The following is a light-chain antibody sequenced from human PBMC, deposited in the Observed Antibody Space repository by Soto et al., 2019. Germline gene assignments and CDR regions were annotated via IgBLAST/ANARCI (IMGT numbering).Light chain of an antibody. CDR2: EVS. Sequence: QSALAQPASVSGSPGQSITISCTGTTSDVGGYTYVSWYQQHPGKAPKLIIYEVSNRPSGVSNRFSGSKSGNTASLTISGIQADDAADYFCSSYTGGSIYVIFGGGTKLTVL. V-gene: IGLV2-14*01. CDR3: SSYTGGSIYVI. CDR1: TSDVGGYTY. J-gene: IGLJ2*01.